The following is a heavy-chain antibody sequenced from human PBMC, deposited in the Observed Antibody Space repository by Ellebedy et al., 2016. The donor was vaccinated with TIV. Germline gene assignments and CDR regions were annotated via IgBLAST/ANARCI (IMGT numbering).Heavy chain of an antibody. Sequence: MPSETLSLTCIVSGGSISSSSYHRDWIRQPPGKGLEWIGSIHSSGSTQYNPSLKSRVTISVDKSKNQFSLKMSSVTPADTAVFYCARVWGIATRPVDSWGQGTLVTVSS. CDR1: GGSISSSSYH. V-gene: IGHV4-39*07. J-gene: IGHJ4*02. CDR2: IHSSGST. D-gene: IGHD6-6*01. CDR3: ARVWGIATRPVDS.